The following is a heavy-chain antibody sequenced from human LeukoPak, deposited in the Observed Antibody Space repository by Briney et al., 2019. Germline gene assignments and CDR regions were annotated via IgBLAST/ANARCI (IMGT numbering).Heavy chain of an antibody. CDR3: AREVGAESTYVYYFDY. Sequence: SETLSLTCTVSGGSISSGSYYWRWIRQPAGKGLEWIGRIYTSGSTNYNPSLKSRVTISVDTSKNQFSLRLSSVTAADTAVYYCAREVGAESTYVYYFDYWGQGTLVTVSS. J-gene: IGHJ4*02. D-gene: IGHD3-10*02. CDR2: IYTSGST. V-gene: IGHV4-61*02. CDR1: GGSISSGSYY.